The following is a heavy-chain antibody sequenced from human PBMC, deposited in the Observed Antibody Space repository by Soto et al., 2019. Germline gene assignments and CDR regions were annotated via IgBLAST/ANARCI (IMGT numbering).Heavy chain of an antibody. CDR1: GVSFNNNG. V-gene: IGHV1-69*01. D-gene: IGHD3-10*01. Sequence: QVQLVQSGAEVKRPGSSVKVSCKTSGVSFNNNGIGWVRQAPGHGLEWMGGVSPPFRTSNYARKFQGRISITADASTGTVNMELSSLTSEDTAQYYCARVLYYGSGNYSPYGMDVWAQGTTVTVSS. CDR3: ARVLYYGSGNYSPYGMDV. CDR2: VSPPFRTS. J-gene: IGHJ6*02.